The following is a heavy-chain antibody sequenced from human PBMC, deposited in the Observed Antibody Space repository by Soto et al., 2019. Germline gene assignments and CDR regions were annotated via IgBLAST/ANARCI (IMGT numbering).Heavy chain of an antibody. CDR1: GGSISSSSYY. V-gene: IGHV4-39*01. CDR2: IYYSGST. D-gene: IGHD5-12*01. CDR3: ASRDSGYDWLFDY. J-gene: IGHJ4*02. Sequence: PSETLSLTCTVSGGSISSSSYYWGWIRQPPGKGLEWIGSIYYSGSTYYNPSLKSRVTISVDTSKNQFSLKLSSVTAADTAVYYCASRDSGYDWLFDYWGQGTLVTVSS.